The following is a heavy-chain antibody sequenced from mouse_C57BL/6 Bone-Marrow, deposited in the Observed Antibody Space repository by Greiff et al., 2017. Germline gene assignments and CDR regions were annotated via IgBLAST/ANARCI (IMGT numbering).Heavy chain of an antibody. CDR3: ALITTVVATDY. J-gene: IGHJ2*01. CDR2: IHPSDSDT. CDR1: GYTFTSYW. V-gene: IGHV1-74*01. Sequence: QVQLQQPGAELVKPGASVKVSCKASGYTFTSYWMHWVKQRPGQGLEWIGRIHPSDSDTNYNQKFKGKATLTVDKSSSTAYMQLSSRTSEDSAVYYCALITTVVATDYWGQGTTLTVSS. D-gene: IGHD1-1*01.